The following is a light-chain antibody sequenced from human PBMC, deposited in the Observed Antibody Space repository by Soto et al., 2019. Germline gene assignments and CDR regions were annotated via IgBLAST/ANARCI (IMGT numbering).Light chain of an antibody. Sequence: QSALTQPPSASGSPGQSVTISCTGTSSDVGGYNYVSWYQQHPGKAPKVMIYEVSKRPSGVPDRFSGSKSGNTASLTVSGLRAEDEADYYCSSYAGSSDVFGGGTKVTVL. V-gene: IGLV2-8*01. CDR1: SSDVGGYNY. J-gene: IGLJ2*01. CDR3: SSYAGSSDV. CDR2: EVS.